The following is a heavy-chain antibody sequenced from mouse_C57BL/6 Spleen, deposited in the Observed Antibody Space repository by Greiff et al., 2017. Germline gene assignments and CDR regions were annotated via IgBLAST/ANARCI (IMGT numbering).Heavy chain of an antibody. Sequence: EVQLLESGGGLVQSGRSLRLSCATSGFTFSDFYMEWVRQAPGQGLEWIAASRHKANDYTSEYSASVKGRFIVTRDTSQSILYLQMNALRAEDTAVYYCARDPNRDGGAMDYWGQGTSVTVSS. CDR3: ARDPNRDGGAMDY. CDR1: GFTFSDFY. D-gene: IGHD4-1*01. J-gene: IGHJ4*01. CDR2: SRHKANDYTS. V-gene: IGHV7-1*01.